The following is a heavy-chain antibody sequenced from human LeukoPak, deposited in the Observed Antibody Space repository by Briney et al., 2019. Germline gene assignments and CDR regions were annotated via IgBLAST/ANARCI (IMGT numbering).Heavy chain of an antibody. D-gene: IGHD4-17*01. CDR1: GGSISNYY. Sequence: SETLSLTCTVSGGSISNYYWSWIPQPPEKGLEWIGYIYYSGSTNYNPSLKSRLTISVDTSMNQFSLKLSSVTAADTAVYYCARSYGDYITGAYAFDVWGQGTMVTVSS. CDR3: ARSYGDYITGAYAFDV. J-gene: IGHJ3*01. V-gene: IGHV4-59*08. CDR2: IYYSGST.